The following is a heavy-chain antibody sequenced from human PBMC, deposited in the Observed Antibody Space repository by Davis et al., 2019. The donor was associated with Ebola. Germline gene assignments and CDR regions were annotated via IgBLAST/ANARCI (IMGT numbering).Heavy chain of an antibody. CDR1: GFVFSNYV. J-gene: IGHJ4*02. D-gene: IGHD2-21*02. CDR3: ARDGDDAVDLDY. CDR2: LGLSADT. Sequence: PGGSLRLSCAASGFVFSNYVMSWVRRAPGKGLEWVSTLGLSADTYYADSVKGRFIISRDNSKNTLHLQMNSLRDEDTGVYYCARDGDDAVDLDYWGQGTQVTVSS. V-gene: IGHV3-23*01.